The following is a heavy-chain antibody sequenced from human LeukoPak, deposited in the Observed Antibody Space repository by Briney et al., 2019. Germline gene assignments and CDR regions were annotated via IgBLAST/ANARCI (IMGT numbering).Heavy chain of an antibody. Sequence: GGSLRLSCAASGFTVSSNYMSWVRQAPGKGLEWVSVIYSGGSTYYADSVKGRFTISRDNSKNTLYLQMNSLRAEDTAVYYCARVGSLYDFWRATGPYYYMDVWGKGTTVTVSS. D-gene: IGHD3-3*01. CDR1: GFTVSSNY. V-gene: IGHV3-53*01. CDR3: ARVGSLYDFWRATGPYYYMDV. J-gene: IGHJ6*03. CDR2: IYSGGST.